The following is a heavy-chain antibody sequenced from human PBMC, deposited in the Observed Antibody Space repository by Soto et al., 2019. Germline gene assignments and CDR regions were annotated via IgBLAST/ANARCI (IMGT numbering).Heavy chain of an antibody. D-gene: IGHD5-12*01. Sequence: EVHLLESGGDLVHPGGSLRLSCAASGVIFSNYAMPWVRQVPGKGLEWDSTISVTGTRTHYADSVEGRFTISRDNFKSTLFLQMNSLRAADTAIYYCAIDYSTGYADFWGQGTLVTVSS. V-gene: IGHV3-23*01. CDR2: ISVTGTRT. J-gene: IGHJ4*02. CDR3: AIDYSTGYADF. CDR1: GVIFSNYA.